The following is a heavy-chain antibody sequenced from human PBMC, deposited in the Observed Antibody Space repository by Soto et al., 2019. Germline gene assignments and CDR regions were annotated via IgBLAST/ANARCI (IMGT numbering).Heavy chain of an antibody. J-gene: IGHJ4*02. D-gene: IGHD2-2*01. CDR1: GFTFSDYY. V-gene: IGHV3-11*01. CDR3: AAGGYCSSTSCYAGGFGLAY. CDR2: ISSSGSTI. Sequence: QVQLVESGGGLVKPGGSLRLSCAASGFTFSDYYMSWIRQAPGKGLEWGSYISSSGSTIYYADSVKGRFTISRDNAKNSLYLQMNSLRAEDTAVYYCAAGGYCSSTSCYAGGFGLAYLGQGTLVTFSS.